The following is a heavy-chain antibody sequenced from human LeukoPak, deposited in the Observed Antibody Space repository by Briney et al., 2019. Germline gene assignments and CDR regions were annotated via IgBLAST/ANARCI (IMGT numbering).Heavy chain of an antibody. CDR1: GFTFSNYY. Sequence: GGSLRLSCAASGFTFSNYYMHWVRQVPGKGLVWVSRINSDGSSTTYADSVKGRFTISRDNAKNTLYLQMNSLRGDDTAVYYCARDQPWGVANYWGLGTLVTVSS. J-gene: IGHJ4*02. CDR2: INSDGSST. V-gene: IGHV3-74*01. D-gene: IGHD3-10*01. CDR3: ARDQPWGVANY.